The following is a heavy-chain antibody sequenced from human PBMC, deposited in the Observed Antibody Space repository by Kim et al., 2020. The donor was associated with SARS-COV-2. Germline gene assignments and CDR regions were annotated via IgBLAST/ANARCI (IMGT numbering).Heavy chain of an antibody. CDR1: GFTVSSNY. D-gene: IGHD3-10*01. J-gene: IGHJ4*02. Sequence: GGSLRLSCAASGFTVSSNYMSWVRQAPGKGLEWVSVIYSGGSTYYADSVKGRFTISRDNSKNTLYLQMNSLRAEDTAVYYCARSRRGSGSPPPPYFDYWGQGTLVTVSS. CDR2: IYSGGST. V-gene: IGHV3-53*01. CDR3: ARSRRGSGSPPPPYFDY.